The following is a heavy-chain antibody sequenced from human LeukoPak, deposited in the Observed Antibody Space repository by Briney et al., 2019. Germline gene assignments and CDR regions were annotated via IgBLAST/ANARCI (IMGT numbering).Heavy chain of an antibody. D-gene: IGHD2-2*01. CDR1: GGSFSGYY. V-gene: IGHV4-34*01. CDR2: INHSGST. CDR3: ARLFPGWGVPAAVGYFDY. Sequence: SETLSLTCAVYGGSFSGYYWSWIRQPPGKGLEWIGEINHSGSTNYNPSLKSRVTISVDTSKNQFSLKLSSVTAADTAVYYCARLFPGWGVPAAVGYFDYWGQGTLVTVSS. J-gene: IGHJ4*02.